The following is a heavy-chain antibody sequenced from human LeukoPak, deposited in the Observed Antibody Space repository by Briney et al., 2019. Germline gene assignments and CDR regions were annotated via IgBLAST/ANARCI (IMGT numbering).Heavy chain of an antibody. Sequence: ASVKVSCESSGYTFTSYGISWVRQAPGQGLEWVGWISTYNGDTNYSQKLQGRVTMTTDTSTSTAYMELRSLRSDDTAVYYCAREVAGDVDTALYYFDYWGQGTLVTVSS. CDR3: AREVAGDVDTALYYFDY. J-gene: IGHJ4*02. CDR2: ISTYNGDT. V-gene: IGHV1-18*01. D-gene: IGHD5-18*01. CDR1: GYTFTSYG.